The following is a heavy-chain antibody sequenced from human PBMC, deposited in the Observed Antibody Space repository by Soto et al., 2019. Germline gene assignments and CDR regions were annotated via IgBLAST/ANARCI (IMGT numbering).Heavy chain of an antibody. CDR1: GFTFTSSA. J-gene: IGHJ6*03. Sequence: SVKVSCKASGFTFTSSAVQWVRQARGQRLEWIGWIVVGSGNTNYAQKFQERVTITRDMSTSTAYMELSSLRSEDTAVYYCARGRSCTVTTWAHLGYYYYYMDVWGKGTTVTVSS. V-gene: IGHV1-58*01. CDR2: IVVGSGNT. D-gene: IGHD4-17*01. CDR3: ARGRSCTVTTWAHLGYYYYYMDV.